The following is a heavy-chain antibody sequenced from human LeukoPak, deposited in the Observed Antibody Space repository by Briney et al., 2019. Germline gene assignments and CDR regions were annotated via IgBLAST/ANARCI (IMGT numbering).Heavy chain of an antibody. CDR3: ASPSRSDYGDYKVSFDI. V-gene: IGHV1-3*01. J-gene: IGHJ3*02. CDR2: INAGNGNT. CDR1: GYTFTSYA. Sequence: ASVKVSCKASGYTFTSYAMHWVRQAPGQRLEWMGWINAGNGNTKYSQKFQGRVTITRDTSASTAYMELSSLRSEDTAVYYCASPSRSDYGDYKVSFDIWGQGTMVTVSS. D-gene: IGHD4-17*01.